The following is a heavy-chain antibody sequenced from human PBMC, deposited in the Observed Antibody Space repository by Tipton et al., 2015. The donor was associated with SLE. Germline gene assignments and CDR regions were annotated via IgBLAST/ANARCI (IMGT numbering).Heavy chain of an antibody. Sequence: TLSLTCTVSGGSISSYYWSWIRQPPGKGLEWIGYIYHSGSTYYNPSLKSRVTISVDRSKNQFSLKLSSVTAADTAVYYCARVVVDFWSGYYYYYYGMDVWGQGTTVTVSS. J-gene: IGHJ6*02. CDR2: IYHSGST. D-gene: IGHD3-3*01. CDR1: GGSISSYY. CDR3: ARVVVDFWSGYYYYYYGMDV. V-gene: IGHV4-59*12.